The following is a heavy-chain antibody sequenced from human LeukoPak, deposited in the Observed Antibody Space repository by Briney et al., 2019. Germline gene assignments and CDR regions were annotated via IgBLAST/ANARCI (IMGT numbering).Heavy chain of an antibody. J-gene: IGHJ3*02. D-gene: IGHD3-22*01. CDR3: ARDHDNTRGARDTNAFDI. CDR2: IYYSVNT. Sequence: PSETLSLTCAVSGGSISSGGYSWSWIRQPPGKGLEWIGYIYYSVNTYYSPSLKSRVTISVDTSKNQFSLKLSSVTAADTAVYYCARDHDNTRGARDTNAFDIWGQGTMVTVSS. V-gene: IGHV4-30-4*07. CDR1: GGSISSGGYS.